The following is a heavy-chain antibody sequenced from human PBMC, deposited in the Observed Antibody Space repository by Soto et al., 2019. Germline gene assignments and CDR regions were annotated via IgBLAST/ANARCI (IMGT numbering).Heavy chain of an antibody. J-gene: IGHJ4*02. CDR2: VDSSGRT. Sequence: GVLSISCAASGFTFSNYAMSWVRQAPGKGPEWVSLVDSSGRTYYADSVKGRFTVSRDNSQNTVYLQMNSLRAEDTAVYYCAKWLRGGSYYCDYWGQGTLVTVSS. V-gene: IGHV3-23*01. CDR3: AKWLRGGSYYCDY. D-gene: IGHD1-26*01. CDR1: GFTFSNYA.